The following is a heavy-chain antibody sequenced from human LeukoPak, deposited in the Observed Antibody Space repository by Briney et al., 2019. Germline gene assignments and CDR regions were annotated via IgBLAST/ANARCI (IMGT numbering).Heavy chain of an antibody. CDR1: GFTFSSYG. D-gene: IGHD3-10*01. CDR2: ISYDGSNK. CDR3: AKYLRSGSYYKYYYYGMDV. Sequence: GGSLRLSCAASGFTFSSYGMHWVRQAPGKGLEWVAVISYDGSNKYYADSVKGRFTISRDNSKKTLYLQMNSLRAEDTAVYYCAKYLRSGSYYKYYYYGMDVWGQGTTVTVSS. V-gene: IGHV3-30*18. J-gene: IGHJ6*02.